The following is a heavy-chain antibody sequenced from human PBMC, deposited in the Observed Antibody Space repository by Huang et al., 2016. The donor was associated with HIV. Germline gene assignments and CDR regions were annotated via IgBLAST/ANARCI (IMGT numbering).Heavy chain of an antibody. CDR1: GFSLDTSGVA. Sequence: QITLKESGPTLVKPTQTLTLTCSFYGFSLDTSGVAVGWVRQPPGEALEWLGLIYWDDDTRFSPSLGGRLSLTKDTSKNQVVLTMTNMDPADTATYFCAYQWTGLDRWGQGILVTVTS. D-gene: IGHD3-9*01. V-gene: IGHV2-5*02. CDR3: AYQWTGLDR. J-gene: IGHJ4*02. CDR2: IYWDDDT.